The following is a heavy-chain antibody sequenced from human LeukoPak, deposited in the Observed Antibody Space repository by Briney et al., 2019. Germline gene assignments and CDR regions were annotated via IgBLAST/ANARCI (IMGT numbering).Heavy chain of an antibody. D-gene: IGHD3-22*01. V-gene: IGHV1-2*02. CDR2: INPNSGGT. Sequence: ASVKVSCKASGYTFTGYYMHWARQAPGQGLEWMGWINPNSGGTNYAQKFQGRVTMTRDTSISTAYMELSRLRSDDTAVYYCARDYYDSSAPGGWGQGTLVTVSS. J-gene: IGHJ4*02. CDR3: ARDYYDSSAPGG. CDR1: GYTFTGYY.